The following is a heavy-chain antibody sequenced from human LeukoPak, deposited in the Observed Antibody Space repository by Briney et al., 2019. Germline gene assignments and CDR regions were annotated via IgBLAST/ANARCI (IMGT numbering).Heavy chain of an antibody. J-gene: IGHJ4*02. CDR2: IWYDGSNK. D-gene: IGHD3-9*01. V-gene: IGHV3-33*01. CDR1: GFTFSSYG. Sequence: GGALRLACAASGFTFSSYGMHWVRQAPGKGLEWVAVIWYDGSNKYYADSVKGRFTISRDNSKNTLYLQMNSLRAEDTAVYYCARDGPGYDILPGYPDYWGQGTLVTVSS. CDR3: ARDGPGYDILPGYPDY.